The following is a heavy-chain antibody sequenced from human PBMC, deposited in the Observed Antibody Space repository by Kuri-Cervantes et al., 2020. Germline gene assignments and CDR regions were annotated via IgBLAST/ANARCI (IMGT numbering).Heavy chain of an antibody. D-gene: IGHD3-10*01. J-gene: IGHJ5*02. CDR3: ARHDQEYNWFDP. CDR2: IYYSGST. V-gene: IGHV4-59*05. Sequence: SETLSLTCTVSGGSISSYYWSWIRQPPGKGLEWIGSIYYSGSTYYNPSLKSRVTISVDTSKNQFSQKLSSVTAADTAVYYCARHDQEYNWFDPWGQGTLVTVSS. CDR1: GGSISSYY.